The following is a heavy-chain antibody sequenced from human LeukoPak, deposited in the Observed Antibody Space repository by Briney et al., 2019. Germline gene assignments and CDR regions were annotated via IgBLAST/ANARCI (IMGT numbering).Heavy chain of an antibody. V-gene: IGHV1-2*02. CDR1: GYTFTGYY. D-gene: IGHD1-26*01. CDR2: INPNSGGT. J-gene: IGHJ4*02. CDR3: ARDRGSGSPFDY. Sequence: ASVKVSCKASGYTFTGYYTHWVRQAPGQGLEWMGWINPNSGGTNYAQKFQGRVTMTRDTSISTAYMELSRLRSDDTAVYYCARDRGSGSPFDYWGQGTLVTVSS.